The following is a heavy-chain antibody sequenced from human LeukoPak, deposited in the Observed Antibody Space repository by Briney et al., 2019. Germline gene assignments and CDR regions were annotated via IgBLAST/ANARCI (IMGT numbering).Heavy chain of an antibody. D-gene: IGHD1-26*01. J-gene: IGHJ4*02. V-gene: IGHV3-11*01. CDR2: ISSSGSTI. CDR3: AKESKTTSGSYYFDY. Sequence: PGGSLRLSCAASGFTFSDYYMSWIRQAPGKGLEWVSYISSSGSTIYYADSVKGRFTISRDNAKNSLYLQMNSLRAEDTAVCYCAKESKTTSGSYYFDYWGQGTLVTVSS. CDR1: GFTFSDYY.